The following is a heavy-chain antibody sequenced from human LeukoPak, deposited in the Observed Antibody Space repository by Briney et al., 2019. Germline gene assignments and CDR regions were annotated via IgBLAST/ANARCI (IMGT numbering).Heavy chain of an antibody. D-gene: IGHD6-13*01. J-gene: IGHJ6*03. CDR1: GDSVSSDSAA. V-gene: IGHV6-1*01. CDR2: TYYRSKWFN. CDR3: ARADSNYYYMDV. Sequence: SQTLSLTSAISGDSVSSDSAAWLWIRQSPSRGLEWLGRTYYRSKWFNDYAVSVKSRVTINPDTSKNQFSLQLNSVTPEDTAVYYCARADSNYYYMDVWGKGTTVTVS.